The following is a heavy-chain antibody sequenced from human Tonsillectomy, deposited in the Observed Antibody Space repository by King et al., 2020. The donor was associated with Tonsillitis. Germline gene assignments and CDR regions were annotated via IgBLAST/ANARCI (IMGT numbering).Heavy chain of an antibody. CDR2: ISGNNDNT. D-gene: IGHD6-19*01. CDR3: ATSPSSSGGHGRY. CDR1: GYTFTTYG. Sequence: QLVQSGGEVKKPGASVRVSCKASGYTFTTYGISWVRQAPGQGLEWMGWISGNNDNTNYAQNLQGRVTMTTDTSTRTAYLELRSLTSDDTAVYYFATSPSSSGGHGRYWGQGTLVTVSS. V-gene: IGHV1-18*04. J-gene: IGHJ4*02.